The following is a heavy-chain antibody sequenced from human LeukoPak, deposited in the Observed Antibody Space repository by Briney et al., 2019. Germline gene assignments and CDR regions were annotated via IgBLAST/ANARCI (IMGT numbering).Heavy chain of an antibody. CDR3: ARDGPPAGAGDFDY. D-gene: IGHD2-2*01. Sequence: PGGSLRLSCAASGFSTSTYSMGWVRQAPGKGLEWVPYIGSTSIYADSVKGRFTISRDNAKNSLYLQMNSLRAEDTAVYYCARDGPPAGAGDFDYWGQGTPVTVSS. J-gene: IGHJ4*02. V-gene: IGHV3-48*01. CDR2: IGSTSI. CDR1: GFSTSTYS.